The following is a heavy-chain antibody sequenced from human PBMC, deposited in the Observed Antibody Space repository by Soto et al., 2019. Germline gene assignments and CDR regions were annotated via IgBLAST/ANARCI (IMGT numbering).Heavy chain of an antibody. V-gene: IGHV1-69*05. CDR1: SFTNYA. CDR3: ARGKGMEVNYAYYGLEV. CDR2: IIPIFGTA. Sequence: SFTNYAIRWVRQAPGKGLEWMGGIIPIFGTANYAQRLQGRVNITRDTSASTAYMDLSSLRSEDTAVYYCARGKGMEVNYAYYGLEVWAQGTTVTVS. D-gene: IGHD4-4*01. J-gene: IGHJ6*01.